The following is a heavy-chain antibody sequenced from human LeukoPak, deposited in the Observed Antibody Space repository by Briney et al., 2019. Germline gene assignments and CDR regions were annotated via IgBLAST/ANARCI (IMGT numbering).Heavy chain of an antibody. CDR1: GGSISSYY. D-gene: IGHD3-22*01. Sequence: PSETLSLTCTVSGGSISSYYWSWIRQPPGKGLEWIGSIYYSGSTYYNPSLKSRVTISVDTSKNQFSLKLRSVTAADTAVYYCARHYYDSSGYYYYYYYYYMDVWGKGTTVTISS. CDR2: IYYSGST. CDR3: ARHYYDSSGYYYYYYYYYMDV. J-gene: IGHJ6*03. V-gene: IGHV4-59*05.